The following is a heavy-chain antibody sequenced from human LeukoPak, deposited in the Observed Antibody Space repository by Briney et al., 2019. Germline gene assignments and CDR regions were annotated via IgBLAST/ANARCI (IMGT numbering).Heavy chain of an antibody. CDR3: AKQQKAAAGEFDY. V-gene: IGHV3-23*01. CDR2: ISGGGGST. D-gene: IGHD6-13*01. CDR1: GLTFDDYT. J-gene: IGHJ4*02. Sequence: GGSLRLSCAASGLTFDDYTMHWVRQAPGKGLEWVSAISGGGGSTYYADSVKGRFTISRDNSKNTLYLQMKSLRAEDTAEYYCAKQQKAAAGEFDYWGQGTLVTVSS.